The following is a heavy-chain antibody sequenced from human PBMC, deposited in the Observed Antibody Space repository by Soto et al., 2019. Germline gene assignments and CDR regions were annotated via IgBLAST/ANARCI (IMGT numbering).Heavy chain of an antibody. D-gene: IGHD3-10*01. CDR2: INPNSGGT. J-gene: IGHJ6*02. V-gene: IGHV1-2*04. CDR1: GYTFTGYY. CDR3: ARGRITMVRGVYYYYGTDV. Sequence: ASVKVSCKASGYTFTGYYMHWVRQAPGQGLEWMGWINPNSGGTNYAQKFQGWVTMTRDTSISTAYMELSRLRSDDTAVYYYARGRITMVRGVYYYYGTDVWGQGTTVTVSS.